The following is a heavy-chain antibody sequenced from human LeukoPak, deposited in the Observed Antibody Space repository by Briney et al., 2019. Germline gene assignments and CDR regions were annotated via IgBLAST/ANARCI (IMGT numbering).Heavy chain of an antibody. Sequence: GASVKVSCKASVGTFSSYAISWVRQAPGQGLELMGWSNSKSGGTNYAQKFKGRVTMTRDTSISTAYMELSRLRSDDTAVYYCARDSSGQLRNWFDPWGQGTLVTVSS. V-gene: IGHV1-2*02. D-gene: IGHD6-19*01. CDR1: VGTFSSYA. CDR2: SNSKSGGT. CDR3: ARDSSGQLRNWFDP. J-gene: IGHJ5*02.